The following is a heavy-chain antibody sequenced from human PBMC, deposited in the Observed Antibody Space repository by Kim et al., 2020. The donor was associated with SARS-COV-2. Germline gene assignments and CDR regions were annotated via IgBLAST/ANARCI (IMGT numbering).Heavy chain of an antibody. CDR1: GGTFSSYA. J-gene: IGHJ6*02. CDR3: ASSDDGDYDSYYYGMDV. Sequence: SVKVSCKASGGTFSSYAISWVRQAPGQGLEWMGGIIPIFGTANYAQKFQGRVTITADESPSTAYMELSSLRTEDTAVYYCASSDDGDYDSYYYGMDVWGHGTTVTVSS. D-gene: IGHD4-17*01. V-gene: IGHV1-69*13. CDR2: IIPIFGTA.